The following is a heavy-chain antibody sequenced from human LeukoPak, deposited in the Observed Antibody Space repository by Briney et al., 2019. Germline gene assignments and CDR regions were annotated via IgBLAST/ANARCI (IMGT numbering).Heavy chain of an antibody. CDR2: IYYTGTT. CDR3: ARGEDFERYYLAY. V-gene: IGHV4-61*01. D-gene: IGHD3-9*01. Sequence: SETLSLTCTVSGYSISSGYYWTWIRQIPGKGLEWIGYIYYTGTTNYNPLFESRATISVDTSKNQFSLKLTSVTAADTAVYFCARGEDFERYYLAYWGQGTLVTVSS. CDR1: GYSISSGYY. J-gene: IGHJ4*02.